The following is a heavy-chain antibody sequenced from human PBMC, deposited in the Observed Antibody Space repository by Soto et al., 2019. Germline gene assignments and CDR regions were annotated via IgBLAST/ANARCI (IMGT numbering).Heavy chain of an antibody. J-gene: IGHJ4*02. D-gene: IGHD3-10*01. Sequence: EVQLLESGGGLVQPGGSLRLSCAASGFTFNNYAMTWVRQAPGKGVEWVSAISGGGDTTSYADSVKCRFTVSRDGSKNALYLQMSSLRAEDTALYYCAKGRGGSGSLTPRVDFWGQGTLVTVSS. V-gene: IGHV3-23*01. CDR1: GFTFNNYA. CDR2: ISGGGDTT. CDR3: AKGRGGSGSLTPRVDF.